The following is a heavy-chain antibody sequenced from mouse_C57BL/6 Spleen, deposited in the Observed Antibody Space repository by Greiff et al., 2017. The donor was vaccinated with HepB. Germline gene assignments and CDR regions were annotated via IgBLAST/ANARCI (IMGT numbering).Heavy chain of an antibody. CDR1: GYTFTSYW. CDR2: IYPGSGST. CDR3: AREGFGTTVVAPDY. V-gene: IGHV1-55*01. Sequence: QVQLQQPGAELVKPGASVKMSCKASGYTFTSYWITWVKQRPGQGLEWIGDIYPGSGSTNYNEKFKSKANLTVDTSSSTAYMQLSSLTSEDSAVYYCAREGFGTTVVAPDYWGQGTTLTVSS. J-gene: IGHJ2*01. D-gene: IGHD1-1*01.